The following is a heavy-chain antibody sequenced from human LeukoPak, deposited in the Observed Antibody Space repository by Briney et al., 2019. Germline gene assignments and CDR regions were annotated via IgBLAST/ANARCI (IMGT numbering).Heavy chain of an antibody. D-gene: IGHD3-10*01. CDR3: ARDRGYYYDY. CDR2: ISTSSTTI. CDR1: GFTFSSHS. Sequence: PGGSLRLSCAASGFTFSSHSMNWVRQAPGKGLEWVSYISTSSTTIYYADSVKGRFTISRDNAKNSLYLQMNSLGDEDTAVYYCARDRGYYYDYWGQGTLVAVSS. J-gene: IGHJ4*02. V-gene: IGHV3-48*02.